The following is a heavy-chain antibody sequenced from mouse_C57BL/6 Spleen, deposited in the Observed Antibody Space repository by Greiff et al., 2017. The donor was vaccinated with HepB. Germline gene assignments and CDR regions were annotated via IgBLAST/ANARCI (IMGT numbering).Heavy chain of an antibody. V-gene: IGHV1-64*01. CDR3: ARWGYYGSSYGYFDV. Sequence: QVQLQQSGAELVKPGASVKLSCKASGYTFTSYWMHWVKQRPGQGLEWIGMIHPNSGSTNYNEKFKSKATLTVDKSSSTAYMQLSSLTSEDSAVYYCARWGYYGSSYGYFDVWGTGTTVTVSS. CDR1: GYTFTSYW. CDR2: IHPNSGST. J-gene: IGHJ1*03. D-gene: IGHD1-1*01.